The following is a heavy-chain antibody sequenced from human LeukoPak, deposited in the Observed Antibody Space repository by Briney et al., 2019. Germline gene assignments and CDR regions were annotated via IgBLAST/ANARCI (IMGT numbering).Heavy chain of an antibody. V-gene: IGHV4-39*01. Sequence: SETLSLTCTVSGGSISSSSYYWGWIRQPPGKGLEWIGSIYYSGSTYYNPSLKSRVTISVDTSKNQFSLKLSSVTAADTAVYYCAGTAYGDEELFDYWGQGTLVTVSS. CDR3: AGTAYGDEELFDY. CDR1: GGSISSSSYY. CDR2: IYYSGST. J-gene: IGHJ4*02. D-gene: IGHD4-17*01.